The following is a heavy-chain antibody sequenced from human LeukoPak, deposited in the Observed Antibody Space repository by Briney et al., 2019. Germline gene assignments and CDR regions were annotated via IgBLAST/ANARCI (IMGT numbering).Heavy chain of an antibody. CDR3: AKATSPVHSRNWFDS. D-gene: IGHD6-13*01. CDR2: ISGSGTNT. Sequence: GGSLRLSCAASGFTFSSYAMSRVRQAPGKGLEWVSSISGSGTNTDYADSVKGRFTISRDNSKNTVNVQMNSLRAEDTAVYYCAKATSPVHSRNWFDSWGQGTLVTVSS. CDR1: GFTFSSYA. V-gene: IGHV3-23*01. J-gene: IGHJ5*01.